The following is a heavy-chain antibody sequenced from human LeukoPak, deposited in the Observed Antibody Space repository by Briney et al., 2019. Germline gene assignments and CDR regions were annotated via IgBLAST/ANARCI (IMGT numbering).Heavy chain of an antibody. D-gene: IGHD3-9*01. V-gene: IGHV4-34*01. J-gene: IGHJ4*02. Sequence: SETLSLTCAVYGGSYSGYYWSWIRQLPGKGLEWIGEINHSGSTNYNPSLKSRVTISVDTSKNQFSLKLSSVTAADTAVYYCAREDILTGYPDYWGQGTLVTVSS. CDR1: GGSYSGYY. CDR3: AREDILTGYPDY. CDR2: INHSGST.